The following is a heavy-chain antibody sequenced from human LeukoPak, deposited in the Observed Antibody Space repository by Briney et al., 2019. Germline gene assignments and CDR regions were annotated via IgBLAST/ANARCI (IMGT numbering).Heavy chain of an antibody. J-gene: IGHJ4*01. CDR2: IYASGST. Sequence: SETLSLTCTVSGDSMSLYFWSWLRQPARKGLEWLGRIYASGSTNYTPSLEGRVTMSLDTSKNLFSLTLTSVTAADTALYYCVGAPYSYGSGSFIFASWGQGAPVTVSS. CDR3: VGAPYSYGSGSFIFAS. D-gene: IGHD3-10*01. CDR1: GDSMSLYF. V-gene: IGHV4-4*07.